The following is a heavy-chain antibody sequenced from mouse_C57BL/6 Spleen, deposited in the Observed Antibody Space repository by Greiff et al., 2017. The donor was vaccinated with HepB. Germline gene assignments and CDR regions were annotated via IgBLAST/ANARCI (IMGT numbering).Heavy chain of an antibody. V-gene: IGHV1-64*01. Sequence: QVQLQQSGAELVKPGASVKLSCKASGYTFTSYWMHWVKQRPGQGLEWIGMIHPNSGSTNYNEKFKSKATLTVDNSSSTAYMQLSSLTSEDSAVYYCAREGDYYDYDLSSYFDYWGQGTTLTVSS. CDR1: GYTFTSYW. CDR3: AREGDYYDYDLSSYFDY. D-gene: IGHD2-4*01. CDR2: IHPNSGST. J-gene: IGHJ2*01.